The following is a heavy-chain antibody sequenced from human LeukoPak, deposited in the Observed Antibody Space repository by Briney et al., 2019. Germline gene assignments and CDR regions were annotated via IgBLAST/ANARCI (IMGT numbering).Heavy chain of an antibody. CDR2: INPNSGGT. D-gene: IGHD3-22*01. CDR1: GYTFTGYY. Sequence: ASVKVSCKASGYTFTGYYMHWVRQAPGQGLEWMGWINPNSGGTNYAQKFQGRVTMTRDTSISTAYMELSRLRSDDTAVYYCARDKAVVTTHWFDPWGQGTLVTVSS. J-gene: IGHJ5*02. V-gene: IGHV1-2*02. CDR3: ARDKAVVTTHWFDP.